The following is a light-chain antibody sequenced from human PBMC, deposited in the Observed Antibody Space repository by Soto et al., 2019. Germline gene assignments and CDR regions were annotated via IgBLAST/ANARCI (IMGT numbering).Light chain of an antibody. CDR1: QSVLYSSNNKNY. J-gene: IGKJ1*01. CDR3: QQSYSIPVWT. Sequence: DSVMTQSPDSLGVSLGERATINCKSSQSVLYSSNNKNYLNWYQQKQGRAPRLLIYSTSTLQSGVPSKFSGSASGTDFTPTISSLQPEDFATYYCQQSYSIPVWTFGHGTKVDIK. V-gene: IGKV4-1*01. CDR2: STS.